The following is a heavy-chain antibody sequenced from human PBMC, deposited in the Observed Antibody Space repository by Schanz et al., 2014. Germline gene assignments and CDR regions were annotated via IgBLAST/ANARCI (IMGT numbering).Heavy chain of an antibody. D-gene: IGHD3-10*01. CDR1: GVSISSFY. V-gene: IGHV4-59*08. Sequence: QLQLQESGSGLVKPSQTLSLTCGVSGVSISSFYWSWIRQSPGQGLEYFGYIYGGGSTSYNPSFKSRVTMTFDASRNAFPLKLSSVTAADTAVYYCTRMSLRRGDYGGLDVWGQGTTVTVSS. CDR3: TRMSLRRGDYGGLDV. CDR2: IYGGGST. J-gene: IGHJ6*02.